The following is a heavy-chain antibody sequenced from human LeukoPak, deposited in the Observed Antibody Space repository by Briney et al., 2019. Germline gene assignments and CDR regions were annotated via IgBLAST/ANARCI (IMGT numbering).Heavy chain of an antibody. CDR2: INHSGST. V-gene: IGHV4-34*01. CDR3: ARGKAYCGGDCPIRFVGPYYYYGMDV. Sequence: PSETLSLTCAVYGGSFSGYYWSWIRQPPGKGLEWIGEINHSGSTNYNPPLKSRVTISVDTSKNQFSLKLSSVTAADTAVYYCARGKAYCGGDCPIRFVGPYYYYGMDVWGQGTTVTVSS. D-gene: IGHD2-21*02. J-gene: IGHJ6*02. CDR1: GGSFSGYY.